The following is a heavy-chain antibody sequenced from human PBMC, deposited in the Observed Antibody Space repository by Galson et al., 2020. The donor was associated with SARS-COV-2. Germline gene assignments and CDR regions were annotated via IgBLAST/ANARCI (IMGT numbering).Heavy chain of an antibody. Sequence: GESLKISCAASGFTFSSYAMHWVRQAPGKGLEWVAVISYDGSNKYYADSVKGRFTISRDNSKNTLYLQMNSLRAEDTAVYYCARDGTHSSGWYWVGSYFDYWGQGTLVTVSS. CDR3: ARDGTHSSGWYWVGSYFDY. CDR1: GFTFSSYA. V-gene: IGHV3-30*04. CDR2: ISYDGSNK. J-gene: IGHJ4*02. D-gene: IGHD6-19*01.